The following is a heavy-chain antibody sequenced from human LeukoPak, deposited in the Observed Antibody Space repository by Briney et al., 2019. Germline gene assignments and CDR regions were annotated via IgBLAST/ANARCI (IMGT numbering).Heavy chain of an antibody. V-gene: IGHV3-7*04. CDR1: GFTFSNAW. J-gene: IGHJ5*02. Sequence: TGGSLRLSCAASGFTFSNAWMTWVRQAPGKGLEWVASINQDGGEIHYVDSVKGRFTISRDNAKNSLYLQMNSLTAEDTAVHYCVRAHHPGGWFDPWGQGTLVTVSS. CDR3: VRAHHPGGWFDP. D-gene: IGHD3-10*01. CDR2: INQDGGEI.